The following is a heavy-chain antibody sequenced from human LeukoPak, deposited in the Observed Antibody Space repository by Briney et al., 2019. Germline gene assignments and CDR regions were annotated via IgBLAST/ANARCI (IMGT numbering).Heavy chain of an antibody. CDR3: AKDSPQIIDSSGTY. D-gene: IGHD3-22*01. Sequence: GGSLRLSCAASGFTFSSYGMSWVRQAPGKGLEWVSAISGSGGSTYYADSVKGRFTISRDNSKNTLYLQMNSLRAEDTAVYYCAKDSPQIIDSSGTYWGQGTLATVSS. J-gene: IGHJ4*02. CDR1: GFTFSSYG. V-gene: IGHV3-23*01. CDR2: ISGSGGST.